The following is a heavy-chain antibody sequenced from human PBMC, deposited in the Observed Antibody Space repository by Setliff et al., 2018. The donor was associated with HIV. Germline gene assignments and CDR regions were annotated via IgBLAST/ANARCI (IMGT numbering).Heavy chain of an antibody. CDR2: IYHTGSI. V-gene: IGHV4-38-2*01. J-gene: IGHJ6*03. Sequence: PSETLSLTCAVSGYSISSGYYWGWIRQPPGKGLEWIGNIYHTGSISYNPSLSSRLTISVDTSKNQLSLRLTSVTAADTGVYYCARHRDPPGTSWIFYYYYMDLWGGGTTVTVSS. CDR1: GYSISSGYY. CDR3: ARHRDPPGTSWIFYYYYMDL. D-gene: IGHD6-13*01.